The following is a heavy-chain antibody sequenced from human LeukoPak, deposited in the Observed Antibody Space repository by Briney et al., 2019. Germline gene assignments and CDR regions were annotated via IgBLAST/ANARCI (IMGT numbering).Heavy chain of an antibody. Sequence: GSSVKVSCKASGGTFSSYAISWVRQAPGQGLEWMGGIIPIFGTANYAQKFQGRVTITADESTSTAYMELISLRSEDTAVYYCARESDVDTAMFVYYFDYWGQGTLVTVSS. D-gene: IGHD5-18*01. CDR2: IIPIFGTA. CDR1: GGTFSSYA. J-gene: IGHJ4*02. V-gene: IGHV1-69*01. CDR3: ARESDVDTAMFVYYFDY.